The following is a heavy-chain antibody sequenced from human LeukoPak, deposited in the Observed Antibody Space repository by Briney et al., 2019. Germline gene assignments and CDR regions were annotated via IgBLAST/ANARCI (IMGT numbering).Heavy chain of an antibody. Sequence: GGSLRLSCAASGFTFSSYSMNWVRQAPGKRLEWLSYISGGSGSIIHADSVKGRFTISRDNSKNTLYLQMNSLRAEDTAVYYCAKERNYYGSGRSFDYWGQGTLVTVSS. CDR2: ISGGSGSI. D-gene: IGHD3-10*01. CDR3: AKERNYYGSGRSFDY. V-gene: IGHV3-48*01. CDR1: GFTFSSYS. J-gene: IGHJ4*02.